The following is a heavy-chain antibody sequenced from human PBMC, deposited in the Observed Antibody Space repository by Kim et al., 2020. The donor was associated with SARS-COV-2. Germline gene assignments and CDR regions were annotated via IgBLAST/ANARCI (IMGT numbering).Heavy chain of an antibody. Sequence: YYRGSTNYNPPLKSRVTIPVDTSKNQFSLKLSSVTAADTAVYYCARNFDYWGQGTLVTVSS. CDR3: ARNFDY. J-gene: IGHJ4*02. CDR2: YYRGST. V-gene: IGHV4-59*08.